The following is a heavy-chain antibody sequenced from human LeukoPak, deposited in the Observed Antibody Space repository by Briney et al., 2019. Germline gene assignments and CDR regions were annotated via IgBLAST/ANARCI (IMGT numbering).Heavy chain of an antibody. Sequence: KVGASLKISCKGSGYSINNYWIGWVRQLPGKGLEWMGIIYPGDSDTRYSPFFQGQVTISADKSISTAYLQWSSLKASDTAMYYCARQEIQLWSERGIFDYYYGMDVWGQGTTVTVSS. J-gene: IGHJ6*02. CDR2: IYPGDSDT. CDR3: ARQEIQLWSERGIFDYYYGMDV. CDR1: GYSINNYW. V-gene: IGHV5-51*01. D-gene: IGHD5-18*01.